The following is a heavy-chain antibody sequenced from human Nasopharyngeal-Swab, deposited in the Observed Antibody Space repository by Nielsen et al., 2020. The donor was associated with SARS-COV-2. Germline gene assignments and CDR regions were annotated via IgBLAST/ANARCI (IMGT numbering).Heavy chain of an antibody. CDR1: GYTFTSYA. V-gene: IGHV1-3*01. CDR2: INAGNGNT. CDR3: ARDLLVRVWLRGDYPSGYMDV. Sequence: ASVKVSCKAPGYTFTSYAMHWVRQAPGQRLEWMGWINAGNGNTKYSQKFQGRVTITRDTSASTAYMELSSLRSEDTAVYYCARDLLVRVWLRGDYPSGYMDVWGKGTTVTVSS. J-gene: IGHJ6*03. D-gene: IGHD4-17*01.